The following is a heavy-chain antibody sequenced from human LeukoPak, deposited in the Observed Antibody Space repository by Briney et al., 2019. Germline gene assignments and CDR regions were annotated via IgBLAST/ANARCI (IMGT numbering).Heavy chain of an antibody. CDR3: ARGSLLRLGELSPLDWFDP. J-gene: IGHJ5*02. V-gene: IGHV7-4-1*02. D-gene: IGHD3-16*02. CDR2: INTNTGNP. Sequence: ASVKVSCKASGYTFTSYAMNWVRQAPGQGLEWMGWINTNTGNPTYAQGFTGRFVFSLDTSVSTAYLQISSLKAEDTAVYYCARGSLLRLGELSPLDWFDPWGQGTLVTVSS. CDR1: GYTFTSYA.